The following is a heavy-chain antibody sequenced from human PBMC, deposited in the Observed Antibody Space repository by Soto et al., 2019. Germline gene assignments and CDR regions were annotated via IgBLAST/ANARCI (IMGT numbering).Heavy chain of an antibody. V-gene: IGHV1-69*13. CDR2: IIPIFGTA. CDR1: GGTFSSYA. D-gene: IGHD6-6*01. CDR3: AGDDSSSNAFDI. J-gene: IGHJ3*02. Sequence: SVKVSCKASGGTFSSYAISWVRQAPGQGLEWMGGIIPIFGTANYAQKFQGRVTITADESTSTAYMELSSLRSEDTAVYYCAGDDSSSNAFDIWGQGTMVTVSS.